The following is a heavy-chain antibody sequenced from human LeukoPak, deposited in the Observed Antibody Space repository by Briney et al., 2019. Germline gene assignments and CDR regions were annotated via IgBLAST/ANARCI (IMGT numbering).Heavy chain of an antibody. CDR3: AKDHDYGGNEYFDY. V-gene: IGHV3-33*06. CDR1: GFTFSSYG. CDR2: IWDDGITK. D-gene: IGHD4-23*01. Sequence: GGSLRLSCAASGFTFSSYGMHWVRQAPGKGLEWVAVIWDDGITKHYADSVKGRFTISRDNSKNTLYLQMNSLRAEDTAVYYCAKDHDYGGNEYFDYWGQGTLVTVSS. J-gene: IGHJ4*02.